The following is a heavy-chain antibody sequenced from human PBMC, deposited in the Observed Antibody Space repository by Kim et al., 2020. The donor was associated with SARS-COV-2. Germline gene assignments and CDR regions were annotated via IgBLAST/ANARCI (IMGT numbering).Heavy chain of an antibody. J-gene: IGHJ4*02. V-gene: IGHV4-30-2*04. Sequence: PSLRSRVTISVDTSKTQFSIKLSSVTAADTAVYYCARSYSSGWYAFFDYWGQGSLVTVSS. D-gene: IGHD6-19*01. CDR3: ARSYSSGWYAFFDY.